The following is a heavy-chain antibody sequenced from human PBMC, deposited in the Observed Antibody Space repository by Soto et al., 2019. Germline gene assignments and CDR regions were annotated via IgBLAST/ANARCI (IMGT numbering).Heavy chain of an antibody. Sequence: GGSLRLSCAASGFTFSSYSMNWVRQAPGKGLEWVSSISSSSSYIYYADSVKGRFTISRDNAKNSLYLQMNRLRAEDTAVYYCARGRTSIVGATVIDSWGQGTLVTVSS. CDR1: GFTFSSYS. CDR3: ARGRTSIVGATVIDS. CDR2: ISSSSSYI. J-gene: IGHJ4*02. V-gene: IGHV3-21*01. D-gene: IGHD1-26*01.